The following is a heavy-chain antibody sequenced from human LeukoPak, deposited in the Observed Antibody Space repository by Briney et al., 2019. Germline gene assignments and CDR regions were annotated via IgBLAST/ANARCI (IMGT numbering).Heavy chain of an antibody. J-gene: IGHJ4*02. Sequence: SETLSLTCTVSGGSISSNGYFWGWIRQPPGKGLEWIGRIYYSGSTFYNPSLKSRVTISVDTSKNQPSLRLSSVTAADTAVYYCARHGSTDYFDYWGQGTLVTVSS. CDR3: ARHGSTDYFDY. CDR1: GGSISSNGYF. V-gene: IGHV4-39*01. D-gene: IGHD2-2*03. CDR2: IYYSGST.